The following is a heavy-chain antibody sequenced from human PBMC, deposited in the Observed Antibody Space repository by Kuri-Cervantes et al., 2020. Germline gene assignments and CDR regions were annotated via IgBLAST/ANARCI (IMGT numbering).Heavy chain of an antibody. CDR2: IYYSGST. CDR1: GGSISSYY. V-gene: IGHV4-59*08. CDR3: ARNLETVTAGYWYFDL. D-gene: IGHD2-21*02. Sequence: SETLSLTCTVSGGSISSYYWSWIRQPPGKGLEWIGYIYYSGSTNYNPSLKSRVTISVDTSKNQFSLKLSSLTAADTAVYYCARNLETVTAGYWYFDLWGRGSLVTVSS. J-gene: IGHJ2*01.